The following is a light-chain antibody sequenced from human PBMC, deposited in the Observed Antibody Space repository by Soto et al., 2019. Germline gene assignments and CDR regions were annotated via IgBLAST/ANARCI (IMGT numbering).Light chain of an antibody. J-gene: IGLJ2*01. CDR2: RNY. CDR3: TASDSTLSGSL. V-gene: IGLV1-47*01. CDR1: SSNIGRNY. Sequence: QPVLTQPPSASGTPGQRVTISCSGSSSNIGRNYVYWYQQFPGTAPNLLIYRNYQRPSGVPDRFSASKSGPSASLAISWVRPDDEADYYCTASDSTLSGSLFGGGTKVTVL.